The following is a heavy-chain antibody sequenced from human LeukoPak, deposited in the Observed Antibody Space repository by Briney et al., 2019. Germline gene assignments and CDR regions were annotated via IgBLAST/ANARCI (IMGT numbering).Heavy chain of an antibody. Sequence: PSETLSLTCTVSGASITSYYWSWIRQPPGKGLEWIGYIYYSGSTNYNPSLKSRVTISADTSKNQFSLKLSSVTAADTAVYYCAGNIAGIAAAGIDYWGQGTLVTVSS. CDR2: IYYSGST. D-gene: IGHD6-13*01. CDR1: GASITSYY. J-gene: IGHJ4*02. CDR3: AGNIAGIAAAGIDY. V-gene: IGHV4-59*01.